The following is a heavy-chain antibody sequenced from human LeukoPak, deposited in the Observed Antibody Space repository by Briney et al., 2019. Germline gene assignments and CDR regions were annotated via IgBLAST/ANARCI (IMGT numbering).Heavy chain of an antibody. CDR1: GFTLSSAW. CDR2: SKSKTDGGTT. Sequence: GGSLRLSCAGSGFTLSSAWMTWVRQAPGKGLEWVGLSKSKTDGGTTDYAAPVKGRFTISRDDSKNTLYLQMNSLKTEDTAVYYCAKYCISADCYANWFGPWGQGTLVTVSS. CDR3: AKYCISADCYANWFGP. V-gene: IGHV3-15*01. J-gene: IGHJ5*02. D-gene: IGHD2-2*01.